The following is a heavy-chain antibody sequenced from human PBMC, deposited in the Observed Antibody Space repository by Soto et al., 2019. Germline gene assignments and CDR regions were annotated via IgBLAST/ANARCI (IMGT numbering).Heavy chain of an antibody. CDR1: GYSFTSYW. CDR2: IYPDDSDT. CDR3: ARLEWLSLAAWFDP. V-gene: IGHV5-51*01. D-gene: IGHD3-3*01. J-gene: IGHJ5*02. Sequence: GEPLKSYGRSSGYSFTSYWIGWVRQMPGKGLEWMGMIYPDDSDTKYSPSFQGQVTFSADKSINTAYLQWSSLKASDTAIYYCARLEWLSLAAWFDPWGQGTLVTVS.